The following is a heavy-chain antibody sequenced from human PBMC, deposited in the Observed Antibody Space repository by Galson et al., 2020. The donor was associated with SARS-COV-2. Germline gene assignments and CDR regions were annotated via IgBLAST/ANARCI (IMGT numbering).Heavy chain of an antibody. CDR1: GFTFSSYA. D-gene: IGHD3-22*01. CDR3: AKAPYDSSEKTAFDI. Sequence: GGSLRLSCAASGFTFSSYAMSWVRQVPGKGLEWVSAISGSGGSTYYADSVKGRFTISRDNSKNTLYLQMNSLRAEDTAVYYCAKAPYDSSEKTAFDIWGQGTMVTVSS. V-gene: IGHV3-23*01. J-gene: IGHJ3*02. CDR2: ISGSGGST.